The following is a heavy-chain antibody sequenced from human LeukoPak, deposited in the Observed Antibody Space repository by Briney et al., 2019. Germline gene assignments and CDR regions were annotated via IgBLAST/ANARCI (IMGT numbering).Heavy chain of an antibody. CDR1: GFTFDDYA. CDR2: ISWSSGSL. J-gene: IGHJ4*02. D-gene: IGHD3-3*01. V-gene: IGHV3-9*01. CDR3: AREWDFWSGYPFDY. Sequence: TGRSLRLSCTASGFTFDDYAMHWVRQAPGKGLEWVSGISWSSGSLGYADSVKGRFTISRDNSKNTLYLQMNSLRAEDTAVYYCAREWDFWSGYPFDYWGQGTLVTVSS.